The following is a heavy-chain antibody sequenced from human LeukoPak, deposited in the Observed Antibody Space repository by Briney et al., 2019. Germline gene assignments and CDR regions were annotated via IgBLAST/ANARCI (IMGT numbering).Heavy chain of an antibody. V-gene: IGHV1-18*04. J-gene: IGHJ4*02. D-gene: IGHD2-15*01. CDR3: ARRTAAATVDY. Sequence: ASVKVSCKASGYTFTGYYMHWVRQAPGQGLEWMGWISAYNGNTNYAQKLQGRVTMTTDTSTSTAYMELRSLRSDDTAVYYCARRTAAATVDYWGQGTLVTVSS. CDR2: ISAYNGNT. CDR1: GYTFTGYY.